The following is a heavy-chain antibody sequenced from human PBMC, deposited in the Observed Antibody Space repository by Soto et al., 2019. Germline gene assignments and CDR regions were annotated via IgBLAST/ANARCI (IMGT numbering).Heavy chain of an antibody. J-gene: IGHJ6*02. D-gene: IGHD2-2*01. V-gene: IGHV1-69*06. Sequence: SVNVSFQASVGTLSRYDIRGVRQAPGQGLEWMGGIIPIFGTANYAQKFQGRVTITADKSTSTAYMELSSLRSEDTAVYYCARDPGDLYCSSTSCYVGKDYYYYGMDVWGQGTTVTVSS. CDR3: ARDPGDLYCSSTSCYVGKDYYYYGMDV. CDR2: IIPIFGTA. CDR1: VGTLSRYD.